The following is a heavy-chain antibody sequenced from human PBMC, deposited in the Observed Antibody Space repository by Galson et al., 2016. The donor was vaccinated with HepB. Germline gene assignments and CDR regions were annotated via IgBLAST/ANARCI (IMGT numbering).Heavy chain of an antibody. CDR2: VYYSGIT. CDR3: ARHDGSSGGAFDI. Sequence: LSLTCTVSGGSISSYYWSWMRQPPGNRLEWLGYVYYSGITNYSPSLKSRVTMSVDTSKNQVSLELTSVTAADTVVYHCARHDGSSGGAFDIWGQGVMVTVPS. CDR1: GGSISSYY. D-gene: IGHD6-13*01. J-gene: IGHJ3*02. V-gene: IGHV4-59*08.